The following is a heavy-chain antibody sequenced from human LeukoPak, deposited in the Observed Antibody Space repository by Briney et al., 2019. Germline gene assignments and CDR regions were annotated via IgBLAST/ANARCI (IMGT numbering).Heavy chain of an antibody. CDR2: INPNSGGT. Sequence: ASVKVSCKASGYTFTGYYMHWVRQAPGQGLEWMGRINPNSGGTNYAQKFQGRVTMTRDTSISTAYMELSRLRSDDTAVYHCARLVVPAAIPDYWGQGTLVTVSS. CDR3: ARLVVPAAIPDY. D-gene: IGHD2-2*01. J-gene: IGHJ4*02. V-gene: IGHV1-2*06. CDR1: GYTFTGYY.